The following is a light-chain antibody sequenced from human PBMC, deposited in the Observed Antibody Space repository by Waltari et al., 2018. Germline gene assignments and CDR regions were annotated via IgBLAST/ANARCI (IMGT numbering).Light chain of an antibody. J-gene: IGLJ6*01. V-gene: IGLV3-27*01. CDR3: YSAADNNLGV. Sequence: SYELTQPSSVSVSPGQTARITCSGDVLAKKYARWFQQKPGQAPGLVIYKDSERPSGIPEHFSGSSSGTTVTLTISGAQVEDEADYYCYSAADNNLGVFGSGTKVTVL. CDR1: VLAKKY. CDR2: KDS.